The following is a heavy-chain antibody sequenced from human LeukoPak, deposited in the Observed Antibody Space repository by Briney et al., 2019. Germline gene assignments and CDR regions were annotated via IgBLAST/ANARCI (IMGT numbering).Heavy chain of an antibody. Sequence: GVSLRLSCAASGFTFSSYAMSWVRQAPGKGLEWVSAISGSGGSTYYADSVKGRLTISRDNSKNTLYLQMNSLRAEDTAVYYCAKEDLLAAERGCFDYWGQGTLVTVSS. CDR3: AKEDLLAAERGCFDY. J-gene: IGHJ4*02. V-gene: IGHV3-23*01. CDR2: ISGSGGST. D-gene: IGHD1-1*01. CDR1: GFTFSSYA.